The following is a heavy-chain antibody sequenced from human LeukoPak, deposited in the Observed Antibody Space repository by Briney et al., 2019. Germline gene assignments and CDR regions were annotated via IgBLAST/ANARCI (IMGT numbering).Heavy chain of an antibody. J-gene: IGHJ4*02. CDR3: ARGQQRSYSYGFDY. V-gene: IGHV1-2*02. Sequence: ASVKVSCKASGYTFTGYYMHWVRQAPGQGLEWMGWINPNSGGTNYAQKFQGRVTMTRDTSISTAYMELSRLRSDDTAVYYCARGQQRSYSYGFDYWGQGTLVTVSS. D-gene: IGHD5-18*01. CDR2: INPNSGGT. CDR1: GYTFTGYY.